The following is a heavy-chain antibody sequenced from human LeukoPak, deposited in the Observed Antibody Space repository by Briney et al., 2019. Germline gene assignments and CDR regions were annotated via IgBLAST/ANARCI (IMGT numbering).Heavy chain of an antibody. CDR1: GYSFTSHY. D-gene: IGHD2-2*01. CDR3: ARALYHTFDY. CDR2: INPRGTST. J-gene: IGHJ4*02. V-gene: IGHV1-46*01. Sequence: GASVKVSCKASGYSFTSHYMHWVRQAPGQGLEWMGLINPRGTSTIYAEKFQGRVTMTTDTSTSTAYMELRSLRSDDTAVYYCARALYHTFDYWGQGTLVTVSS.